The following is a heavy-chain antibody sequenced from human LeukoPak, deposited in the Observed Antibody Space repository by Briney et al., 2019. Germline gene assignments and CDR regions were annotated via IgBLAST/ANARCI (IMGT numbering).Heavy chain of an antibody. CDR1: GGSFSGYY. CDR3: ARGTVQVLRYFDWPKDWFDP. Sequence: HPSETLSLTCAVYGGSFSGYYWSRIRQPPGKGLEWIGEINHSGSTNYNPSLKSRVTISVDTSKNQFSLKLSSVTAADTAVYYCARGTVQVLRYFDWPKDWFDPWGQGTLVTISS. J-gene: IGHJ5*02. D-gene: IGHD3-9*01. CDR2: INHSGST. V-gene: IGHV4-34*01.